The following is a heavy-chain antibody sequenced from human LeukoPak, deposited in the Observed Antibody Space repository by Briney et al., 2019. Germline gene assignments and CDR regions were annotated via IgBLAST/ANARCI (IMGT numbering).Heavy chain of an antibody. CDR2: ISSSGSTI. CDR3: ARDRGRDGYNFDAFDI. CDR1: GFTFSSYS. J-gene: IGHJ3*02. D-gene: IGHD5-24*01. V-gene: IGHV3-48*04. Sequence: GGSLRLSCAASGFTFSSYSMNWVRQAPGKGLEWVSYISSSGSTIYYADSVKGRFTISRDNAKNSLYLQMNSLRAEDTAVYYCARDRGRDGYNFDAFDIWGQGTMVTVSS.